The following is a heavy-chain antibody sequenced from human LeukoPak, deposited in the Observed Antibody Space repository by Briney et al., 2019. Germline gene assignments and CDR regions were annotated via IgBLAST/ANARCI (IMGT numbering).Heavy chain of an antibody. D-gene: IGHD3-9*01. CDR3: VEGSVSDIFVPDWFGP. CDR2: IYWNSGKL. Sequence: GRSLRLSCAASGFIFDDYAIHWVRQAPGKGLERVSGIYWNSGKLWYTDSVEGRFTISRDNAKSSLYLQMNSLRAGDTALYFCVEGSVSDIFVPDWFGPWGQGTLVTVSS. CDR1: GFIFDDYA. J-gene: IGHJ5*02. V-gene: IGHV3-9*01.